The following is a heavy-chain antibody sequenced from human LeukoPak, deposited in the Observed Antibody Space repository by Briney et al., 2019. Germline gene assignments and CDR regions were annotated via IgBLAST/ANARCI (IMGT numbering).Heavy chain of an antibody. Sequence: TGASLRLSCAASGFTLSTYSMNWVSQAPGKGPEWVSYITSSSNNLYYADSVKGRFTLSRDNAKNSLYLKMNSLRVEDTAVYYCARDAPTNGVWYSGFDYWGQGTLVTVSS. CDR1: GFTLSTYS. CDR3: ARDAPTNGVWYSGFDY. D-gene: IGHD2-8*01. V-gene: IGHV3-48*01. J-gene: IGHJ4*02. CDR2: ITSSSNNL.